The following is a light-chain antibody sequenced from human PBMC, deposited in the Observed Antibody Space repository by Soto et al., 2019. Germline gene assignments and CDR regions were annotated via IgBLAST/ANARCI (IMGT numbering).Light chain of an antibody. V-gene: IGKV3-15*01. CDR1: QSVSTT. CDR3: QQYNNFWT. CDR2: GAS. J-gene: IGKJ1*01. Sequence: ITHSPSTLSASVLYRVTLSCRASQSVSTTLAWYQQKPGQAPRLLIYGASTRATGIPARFSGSESGTEFTLTISSLQPDDFATYYCQQYNNFWTFGQGTKVDI.